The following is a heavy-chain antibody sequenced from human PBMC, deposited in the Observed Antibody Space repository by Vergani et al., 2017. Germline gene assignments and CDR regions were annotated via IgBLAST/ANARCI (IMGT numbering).Heavy chain of an antibody. D-gene: IGHD1-26*01. V-gene: IGHV3-23*01. CDR3: VKDAGSYENFFDS. J-gene: IGHJ4*02. Sequence: EVQLLESGGSLKQPGGSVRLSCAASGFTFSTYAMHWVRQAPGKGLDWVSSLTGGVGSTYYADFFKGRFIISRDNSRDTPYLQMNSLRPEDTATYYCVKDAGSYENFFDSWGQGTLVTVSS. CDR1: GFTFSTYA. CDR2: LTGGVGST.